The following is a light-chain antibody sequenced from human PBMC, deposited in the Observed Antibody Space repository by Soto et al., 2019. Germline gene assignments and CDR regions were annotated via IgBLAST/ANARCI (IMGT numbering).Light chain of an antibody. J-gene: IGLJ1*01. CDR2: DVS. CDR3: SSYTSSSTYV. Sequence: QSVLAQPASVSGSPGQSITISCTGTSSDVGGYNYVSWYQQHPGKPPKLMIYDVSNRPSGVSNRFSGSKSGNTASLTISRLQAEDEADYYCSSYTSSSTYVFGTGTKVTVL. V-gene: IGLV2-14*01. CDR1: SSDVGGYNY.